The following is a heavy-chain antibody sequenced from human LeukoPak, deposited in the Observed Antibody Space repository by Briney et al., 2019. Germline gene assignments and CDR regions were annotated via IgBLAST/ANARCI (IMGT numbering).Heavy chain of an antibody. CDR1: GYTFTIYW. Sequence: GESLKISCKTSGYTFTIYWIGWVRQMPGKDLEWMGIIYPGDSDTRYSPSFQGQVTISADKSISTAYLQWSSLKASDTAMYFCARVDTVTSGGGHWGQGTLVTVSS. J-gene: IGHJ4*02. CDR2: IYPGDSDT. D-gene: IGHD4-17*01. V-gene: IGHV5-51*01. CDR3: ARVDTVTSGGGH.